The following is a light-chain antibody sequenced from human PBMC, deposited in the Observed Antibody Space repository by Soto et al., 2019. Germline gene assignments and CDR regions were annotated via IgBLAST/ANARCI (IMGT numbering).Light chain of an antibody. Sequence: QSALTQPASVSGSPGQSITISCTGSSSDIGSYNLVSWYQQHPGKAPKLLIYEGSKRPSGVSNRFSGSKSDNTASLTISGLQAEDETDYNCCSYAGSTTWVFGGGTKLTV. J-gene: IGLJ3*02. CDR1: SSDIGSYNL. V-gene: IGLV2-23*01. CDR2: EGS. CDR3: CSYAGSTTWV.